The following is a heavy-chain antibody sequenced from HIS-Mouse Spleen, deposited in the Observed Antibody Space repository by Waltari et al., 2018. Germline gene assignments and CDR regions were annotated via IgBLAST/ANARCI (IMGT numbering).Heavy chain of an antibody. V-gene: IGHV4-39*07. CDR2: IYYSGST. CDR3: AREIPYSSSWYDWYFDL. J-gene: IGHJ2*01. CDR1: GGSLSSSSSY. Sequence: QLQLPESGPGLVKPSATLSLTCTVSGGSLSSSSSYWGWIRQPPGKGLEWIGSIYYSGSTYYNPSLKSRVTISVDTSKNQFSLKLSSVTAADTAVYYCAREIPYSSSWYDWYFDLWGRGTLVTVSS. D-gene: IGHD6-13*01.